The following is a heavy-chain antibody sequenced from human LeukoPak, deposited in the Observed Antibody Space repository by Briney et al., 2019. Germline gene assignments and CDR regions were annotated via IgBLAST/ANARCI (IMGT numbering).Heavy chain of an antibody. D-gene: IGHD3-10*01. V-gene: IGHV4-31*03. CDR1: GGSISSGGYY. Sequence: PSETLSLTCTVSGGSISSGGYYWSWIRQHPGKGLEWIGYIYYSGSTYYNPSLKSRVTISVDTSKNQFSLKLSSVTAADTAVYYCARAFHYGSGSYYPHFDCWGQGTLVTVSS. CDR3: ARAFHYGSGSYYPHFDC. CDR2: IYYSGST. J-gene: IGHJ4*02.